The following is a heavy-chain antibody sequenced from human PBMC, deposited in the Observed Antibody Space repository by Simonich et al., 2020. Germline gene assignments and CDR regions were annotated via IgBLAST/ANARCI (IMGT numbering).Heavy chain of an antibody. D-gene: IGHD5-18*01. Sequence: QVQLQASGPGLVKPSGTLSLTCAVSGGSISISNWWSWVRQPPGNGREWIGENNHSGGTNYNPSIKSRVTISVDKSKNQFSLKLRSVTAADTAVYYCARVPFTAMVLFDYWGQGTLVTVSS. CDR3: ARVPFTAMVLFDY. CDR2: NNHSGGT. CDR1: GGSISISNW. V-gene: IGHV4-4*02. J-gene: IGHJ4*02.